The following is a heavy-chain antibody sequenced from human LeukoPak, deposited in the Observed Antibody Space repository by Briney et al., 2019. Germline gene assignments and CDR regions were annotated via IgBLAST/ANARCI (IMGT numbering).Heavy chain of an antibody. CDR3: ANWIEGRHEKFDY. Sequence: GGTLRLSCAGPGLTFSTYGMSWVRQAPGKGLEWVSTISGSGDRTYYADSVKGRFTISRDNSMNTLYLQMTSLRVEDTAVYYCANWIEGRHEKFDYWGQGTLVTVSS. V-gene: IGHV3-23*01. CDR2: ISGSGDRT. D-gene: IGHD1-1*01. CDR1: GLTFSTYG. J-gene: IGHJ4*02.